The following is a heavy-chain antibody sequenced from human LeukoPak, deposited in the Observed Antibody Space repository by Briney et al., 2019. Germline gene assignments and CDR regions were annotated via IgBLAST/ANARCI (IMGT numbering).Heavy chain of an antibody. CDR2: IYYSGST. CDR1: GGSISSYY. V-gene: IGHV4-59*08. J-gene: IGHJ6*02. D-gene: IGHD5-12*01. Sequence: TSETLSLTCTVSGGSISSYYWSWIRQPPGKGLEWIGYIYYSGSTNYNPSLKSRVTISVDTSKNQFSLKLSPVTAADTAVYYCARHGFSGYEGGLDYYYYYGMDVWGQGTTVTVSS. CDR3: ARHGFSGYEGGLDYYYYYGMDV.